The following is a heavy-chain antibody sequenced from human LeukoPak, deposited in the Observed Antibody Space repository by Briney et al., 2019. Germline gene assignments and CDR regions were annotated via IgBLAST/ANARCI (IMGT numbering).Heavy chain of an antibody. D-gene: IGHD2-8*01. V-gene: IGHV3-23*01. CDR3: VMVARIDY. J-gene: IGHJ4*02. CDR2: ISGSGGNT. CDR1: GFTFSSYA. Sequence: GGSLRLSCAASGFTFSSYAVSWVRQAPGKGLEWVSSISGSGGNTYYADSVKGRFTISRDNSKNTLYLQMNSLRAEDTAVYYCVMVARIDYWGQGTLVTVSS.